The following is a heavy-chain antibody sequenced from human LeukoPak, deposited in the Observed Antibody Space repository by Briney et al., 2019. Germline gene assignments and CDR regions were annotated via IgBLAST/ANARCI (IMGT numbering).Heavy chain of an antibody. D-gene: IGHD6-6*01. CDR1: GYTFTGYY. V-gene: IGHV1-2*02. Sequence: ASVKVSCKASGYTFTGYYMHWERQAPGQGLEWMGWINPNSGGTNYAQKFQGRVTMTRDTSISTAYMELSRLRSDDTAVYYCARCGPNSSSSRTGPIDYWGQGTLVTVSS. J-gene: IGHJ4*02. CDR3: ARCGPNSSSSRTGPIDY. CDR2: INPNSGGT.